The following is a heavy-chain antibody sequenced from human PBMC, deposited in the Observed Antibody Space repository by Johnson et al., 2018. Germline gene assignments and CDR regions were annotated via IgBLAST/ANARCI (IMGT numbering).Heavy chain of an antibody. CDR2: INPSGGST. D-gene: IGHD4-17*01. CDR1: GYTFTSYY. CDR3: ARDLTVTLYYYYGMDV. J-gene: IGHJ6*02. Sequence: QVQLVQSGAEVKKXGASVKVSCKASGYTFTSYYMHWVRQAPGQGLEWMGIINPSGGSTSYAQKFQGRVTMTRDTSTSTVYMELSSLRSEDTAVYYCARDLTVTLYYYYGMDVWGQGTTVTVSS. V-gene: IGHV1-46*01.